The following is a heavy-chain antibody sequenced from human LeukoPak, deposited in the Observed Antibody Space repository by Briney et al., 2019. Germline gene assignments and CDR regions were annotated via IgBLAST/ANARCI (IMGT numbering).Heavy chain of an antibody. CDR1: GGSISSYY. Sequence: SETLSLTCTVSGGSISSYYWSWIRQPPGKGLEWIGYIYYSGSTNYNPYLKSRVTISVDTSKNQFSLKLSSVTAADTAVYYCARDSRLEGLLWFGVTPEFLFDYWGQGTLVTVSS. J-gene: IGHJ4*02. CDR3: ARDSRLEGLLWFGVTPEFLFDY. D-gene: IGHD3-10*01. V-gene: IGHV4-59*01. CDR2: IYYSGST.